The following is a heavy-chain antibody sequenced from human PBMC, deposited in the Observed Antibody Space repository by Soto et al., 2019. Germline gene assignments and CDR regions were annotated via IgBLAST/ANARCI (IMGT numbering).Heavy chain of an antibody. Sequence: ASVKVSCKASGYTFTSYGISWVRQAPGQGLEWMGWISAYNGNTNYAQKLQGRVTMTTDTSTSTAYMELRSLRSDDTAVYYCATSLYSYGFYWYFDLWGRGTLVTVSS. J-gene: IGHJ2*01. V-gene: IGHV1-18*01. CDR3: ATSLYSYGFYWYFDL. D-gene: IGHD5-18*01. CDR1: GYTFTSYG. CDR2: ISAYNGNT.